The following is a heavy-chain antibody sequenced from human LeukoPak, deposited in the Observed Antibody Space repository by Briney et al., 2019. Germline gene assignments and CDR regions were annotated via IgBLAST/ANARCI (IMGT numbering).Heavy chain of an antibody. CDR1: GFTFSSYA. V-gene: IGHV3-23*01. J-gene: IGHJ4*02. Sequence: PGGSLRLSCAASGFTFSSYAMSWVRQAPGKGLEWVSVISGSGDITYYAGSVKGRFTISRDNSKNTLYLQMNSLRAEDTAVYYCAKRAGYYFDYWGQGTLVTVSS. CDR3: AKRAGYYFDY. D-gene: IGHD4/OR15-4a*01. CDR2: ISGSGDIT.